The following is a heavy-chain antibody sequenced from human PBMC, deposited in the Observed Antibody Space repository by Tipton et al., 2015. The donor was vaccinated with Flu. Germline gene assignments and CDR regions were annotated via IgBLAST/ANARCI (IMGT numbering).Heavy chain of an antibody. D-gene: IGHD4-17*01. CDR2: ISAYNGNT. CDR3: ARDLGRGVTTVDLGY. J-gene: IGHJ4*02. Sequence: QLVQSGAEVKKPGSSVKVSCKASGGTFSSYAISWVRQAPGQGLEWMGWISAYNGNTNYAQKLQGRVTMTTDTSTSTAYMELRSLRSDDTAVYYCARDLGRGVTTVDLGYWGQGTLVTVSS. CDR1: GGTFSSYA. V-gene: IGHV1-18*01.